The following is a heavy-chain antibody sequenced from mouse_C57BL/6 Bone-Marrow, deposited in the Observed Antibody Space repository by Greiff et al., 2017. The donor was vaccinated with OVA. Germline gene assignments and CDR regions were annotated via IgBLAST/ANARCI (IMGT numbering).Heavy chain of an antibody. CDR2: IDPSDSYT. J-gene: IGHJ1*03. Sequence: VQRVESGAELVMPGASVKLSCKASGYTFTSYWMHWVKQSPGQGLEWIGEIDPSDSYTNYNQKFKGKSTLTVDKSSSTAYMQLSSLTSEDSAVYYCARNGYWTYWYFDVWGTGTTVTVSS. CDR1: GYTFTSYW. D-gene: IGHD2-3*01. CDR3: ARNGYWTYWYFDV. V-gene: IGHV1-69*01.